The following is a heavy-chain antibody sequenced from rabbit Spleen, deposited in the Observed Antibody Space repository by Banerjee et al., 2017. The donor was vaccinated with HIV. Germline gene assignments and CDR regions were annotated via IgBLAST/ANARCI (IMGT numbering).Heavy chain of an antibody. V-gene: IGHV1S40*01. J-gene: IGHJ4*01. Sequence: QSLEESGGDLVKPGASLTLTCTASGFSFSSSYYMCWVRQAPGKGLEWIGCIYTDGSGSTAYASWAKGRFTITRSTSLNTVTLQLNSLTAADTATYFCARGDVSGPAYGYVLWGQGTLVTVS. CDR3: ARGDVSGPAYGYVL. CDR1: GFSFSSSYY. D-gene: IGHD6-1*01. CDR2: IYTDGSGST.